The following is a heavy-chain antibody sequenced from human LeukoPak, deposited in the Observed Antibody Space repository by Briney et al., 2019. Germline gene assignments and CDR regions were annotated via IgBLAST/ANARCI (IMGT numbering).Heavy chain of an antibody. CDR2: ISSSSSYI. J-gene: IGHJ3*02. D-gene: IGHD6-19*01. CDR3: ARTQWLVWDVFDI. CDR1: GFTFSSYS. V-gene: IGHV3-21*01. Sequence: GGSLRLSCAASGFTFSSYSMNWVRQAPGKGLEWVSSISSSSSYIYYADSVKGRFTISRDNAKNSLYLQMNSLRAEDTAVYYCARTQWLVWDVFDIWGQGTVVTVSS.